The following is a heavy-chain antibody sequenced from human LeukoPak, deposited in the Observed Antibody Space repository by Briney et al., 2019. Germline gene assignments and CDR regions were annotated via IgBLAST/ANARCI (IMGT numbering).Heavy chain of an antibody. V-gene: IGHV1-18*01. D-gene: IGHD4-11*01. CDR3: ASVDYRAYYYGMDV. J-gene: IGHJ6*02. CDR1: GYTFTSYG. CDR2: ISAYNGNT. Sequence: ASVKVSCKASGYTFTSYGISWVRQAPGQGLEWMGWISAYNGNTNYAQKLQGRVTMTTDTSTSTAYMELSSLRSEDTAVYYCASVDYRAYYYGMDVWGQGTTVTVSS.